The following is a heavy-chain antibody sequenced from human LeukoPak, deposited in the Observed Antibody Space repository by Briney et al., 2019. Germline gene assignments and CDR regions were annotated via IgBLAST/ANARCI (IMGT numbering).Heavy chain of an antibody. CDR1: GGTFSSYA. J-gene: IGHJ5*02. V-gene: IGHV1-69*06. CDR3: APMGYCSSTSCYGGGWFDP. CDR2: IIPIFGTA. D-gene: IGHD2-2*01. Sequence: GASVNVSCKASGGTFSSYAISWVRQAPGQGLEWMGGIIPIFGTANYAQKFQGRVTITADKSTSTAYMELSSLRSEDTAVYYCAPMGYCSSTSCYGGGWFDPWGQGTLVTVSS.